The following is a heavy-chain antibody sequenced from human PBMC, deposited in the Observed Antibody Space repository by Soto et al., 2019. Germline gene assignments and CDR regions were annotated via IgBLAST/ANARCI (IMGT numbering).Heavy chain of an antibody. Sequence: GWSLRLSCAASGFTFSSYSMNLVRQAPGKGLEWVSSISSSSSYIYYADSVKGRFTISRDNAKNSLYLQMNSLRAEDTAVYYCARWGIFWSGSPSRYFDLWGSGTLVTVSS. J-gene: IGHJ2*01. CDR1: GFTFSSYS. CDR3: ARWGIFWSGSPSRYFDL. D-gene: IGHD3-3*01. V-gene: IGHV3-21*01. CDR2: ISSSSSYI.